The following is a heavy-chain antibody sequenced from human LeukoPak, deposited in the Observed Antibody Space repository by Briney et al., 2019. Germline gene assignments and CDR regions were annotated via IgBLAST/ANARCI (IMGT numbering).Heavy chain of an antibody. Sequence: GASVKVSCKASGYTFTGYYMHWVRQAPGQGLEWMGWINPNSGGTNYAQKFQGRVTMTRDTSISTAYMELSRLRSDDTAVCYCARDSVVVVPAAIPEYFQHWGQGTLVTVSS. CDR1: GYTFTGYY. CDR2: INPNSGGT. J-gene: IGHJ1*01. CDR3: ARDSVVVVPAAIPEYFQH. V-gene: IGHV1-2*02. D-gene: IGHD2-2*01.